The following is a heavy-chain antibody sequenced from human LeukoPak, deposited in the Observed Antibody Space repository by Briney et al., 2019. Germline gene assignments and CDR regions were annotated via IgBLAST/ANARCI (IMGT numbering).Heavy chain of an antibody. CDR3: ARDLHYYVAMDV. D-gene: IGHD3-10*02. Sequence: GGSLRLSCSGSGFTFSTRPMHWVRQAPGKGLEYVSGSSANGGSTYYADSAKGRFIISRDNSKNTVYLQMSSLRPEDTAMYYCARDLHYYVAMDVWGQGTTVTVSS. CDR1: GFTFSTRP. CDR2: SSANGGST. J-gene: IGHJ6*02. V-gene: IGHV3-64D*06.